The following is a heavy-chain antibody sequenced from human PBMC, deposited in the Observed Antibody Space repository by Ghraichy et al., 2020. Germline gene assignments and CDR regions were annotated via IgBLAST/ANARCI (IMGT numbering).Heavy chain of an antibody. CDR3: ARGRLVIAVAGTRVFDY. CDR2: INHSGST. D-gene: IGHD6-19*01. Sequence: SETLSLTCAVYGGSFSGYYWSWIRQPPGKGLEWIGEINHSGSTNYNPSLKSRVTISVDTSKNQFSLKLSSVTAADTAVDYCARGRLVIAVAGTRVFDYWGQGTLVTVSS. J-gene: IGHJ4*02. V-gene: IGHV4-34*01. CDR1: GGSFSGYY.